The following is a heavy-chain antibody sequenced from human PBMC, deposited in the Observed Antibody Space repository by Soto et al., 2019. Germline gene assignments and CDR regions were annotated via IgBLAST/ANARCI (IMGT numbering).Heavy chain of an antibody. J-gene: IGHJ6*03. Sequence: GGSLRLSCAASGFTFSSYGMHWVRQAPGKGLEWVAVIWYDGSNKYYADSVKGRFTISRDNSKNTLYLQMNSLRAEDTAVYYCARLWVGPTAGNKRDYYYMDVWGKGTTVTVSS. D-gene: IGHD6-13*01. CDR3: ARLWVGPTAGNKRDYYYMDV. CDR1: GFTFSSYG. V-gene: IGHV3-33*01. CDR2: IWYDGSNK.